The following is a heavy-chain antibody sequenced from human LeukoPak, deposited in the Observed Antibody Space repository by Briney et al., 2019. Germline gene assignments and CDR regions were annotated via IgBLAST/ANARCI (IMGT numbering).Heavy chain of an antibody. CDR3: ARDPIVGDTGGGDY. Sequence: PGGSLRLSCAASGFTFSSYWMTWVRQAPGKGLQWVSNINGDGSIENSVQCGRARFAIFRDNAKDALYLQMNSLRVDDTAIYYCARDPIVGDTGGGDYWGQGTLVTVSS. CDR1: GFTFSSYW. V-gene: IGHV3-7*01. D-gene: IGHD1-26*01. CDR2: INGDGSIE. J-gene: IGHJ4*02.